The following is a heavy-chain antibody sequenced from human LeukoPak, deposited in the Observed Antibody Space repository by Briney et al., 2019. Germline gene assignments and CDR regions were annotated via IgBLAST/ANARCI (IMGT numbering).Heavy chain of an antibody. V-gene: IGHV3-30*18. CDR3: AKEYGDYGASWFAP. Sequence: GRSLRLSCAASGFTFSSYGMHWVRQAPGKGLEWVAVISYDGSNKYYADSVKGRFIISRDNSNTLYLYMNSLRAEDTAVYYCAKEYGDYGASWFAPWGQGTLVTVSS. J-gene: IGHJ5*02. CDR2: ISYDGSNK. CDR1: GFTFSSYG. D-gene: IGHD4-17*01.